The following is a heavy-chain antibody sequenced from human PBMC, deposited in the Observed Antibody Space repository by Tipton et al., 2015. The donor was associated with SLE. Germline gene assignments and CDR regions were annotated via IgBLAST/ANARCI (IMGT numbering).Heavy chain of an antibody. CDR1: GFTFDDFA. V-gene: IGHV3-9*01. CDR2: ISWNSGTI. D-gene: IGHD3-10*01. Sequence: SLRLSCAASGFTFDDFAMQWVRQAPGKGLEWVSGISWNSGTITYADSVKGRFIISRDSARNSLYLEMNSLRVEDTALYYCAKTSLSMVRGPFDYWGQGVSVTVSA. CDR3: AKTSLSMVRGPFDY. J-gene: IGHJ4*02.